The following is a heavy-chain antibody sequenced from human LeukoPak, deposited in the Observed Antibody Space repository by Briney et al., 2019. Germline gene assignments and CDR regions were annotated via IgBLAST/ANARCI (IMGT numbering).Heavy chain of an antibody. D-gene: IGHD3-22*01. V-gene: IGHV4-38-2*01. CDR2: IYHSGST. CDR1: GYSISSGYY. J-gene: IGHJ3*02. CDR3: ARAVCYYDSSGSVDAFDI. Sequence: SETLSLTXAVSGYSISSGYYWGWIRQPPGKRLEWIGSIYHSGSTYYNPSLKSRVTISVDTSKNQFSLKLSSVTAADTAVYYCARAVCYYDSSGSVDAFDIWGQGTMVTVSS.